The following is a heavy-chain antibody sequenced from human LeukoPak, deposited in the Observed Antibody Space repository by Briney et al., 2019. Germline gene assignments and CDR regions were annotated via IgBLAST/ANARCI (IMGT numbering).Heavy chain of an antibody. V-gene: IGHV4-59*08. CDR2: IYYSGST. J-gene: IGHJ6*02. CDR3: ASSYCSSTSCDGTLYYGMDV. CDR1: GGSFSGYY. D-gene: IGHD2-2*01. Sequence: PSETLSLTCAVYGGSFSGYYWSWIRQPPGKGLEWIGYIYYSGSTNYNPSLKSRVTISVDTSKNQFSLKLSSVTAADTAVYYCASSYCSSTSCDGTLYYGMDVWGQGTTVTVSS.